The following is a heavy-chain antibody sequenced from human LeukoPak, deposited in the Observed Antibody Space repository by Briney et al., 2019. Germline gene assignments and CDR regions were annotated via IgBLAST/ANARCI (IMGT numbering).Heavy chain of an antibody. CDR3: GNEGAVAGKDFDY. Sequence: SLKLSCAPSGFTSSSYATSWVRHAPGTGLGWVSAISGSGGRTYYADSVKGRFTIPRDNSKNTLYLQMNSLRGEDTAVYYCGNEGAVAGKDFDYWGQGTLVTVSS. CDR1: GFTSSSYA. CDR2: ISGSGGRT. J-gene: IGHJ4*02. D-gene: IGHD6-19*01. V-gene: IGHV3-23*01.